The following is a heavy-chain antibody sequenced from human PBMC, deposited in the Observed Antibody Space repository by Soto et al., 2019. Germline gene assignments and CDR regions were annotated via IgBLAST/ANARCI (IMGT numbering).Heavy chain of an antibody. CDR3: AKERNLGYCSGGSCPDAFDI. V-gene: IGHV3-23*01. CDR1: GFTFSSYA. J-gene: IGHJ3*02. Sequence: GGSLRLSCAASGFTFSSYAMSWVRQAPGKGLEWVSAISGSGGSTYYADSVKGRFTISRDNSKNTLYLQMNSLRAEDTAVYYWAKERNLGYCSGGSCPDAFDIWGQGTMVTVSS. CDR2: ISGSGGST. D-gene: IGHD2-15*01.